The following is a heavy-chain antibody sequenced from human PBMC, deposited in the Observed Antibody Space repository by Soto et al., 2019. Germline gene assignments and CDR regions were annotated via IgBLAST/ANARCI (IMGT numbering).Heavy chain of an antibody. CDR1: GFTFSSYA. D-gene: IGHD3-10*01. V-gene: IGHV3-23*01. CDR2: ISGSGGST. CDR3: AKDPEVLLWFGELRMQAY. J-gene: IGHJ4*02. Sequence: PGGSLRLSCAASGFTFSSYAMSWVRQAPGKGLEWVSAISGSGGSTYYADSVKGRFTISRDNSKNTLYLQMNSLRAEDTAVYYCAKDPEVLLWFGELRMQAYWGQGTLVTVSS.